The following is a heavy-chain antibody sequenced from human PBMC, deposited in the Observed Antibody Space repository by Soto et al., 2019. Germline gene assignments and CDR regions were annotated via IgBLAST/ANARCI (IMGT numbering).Heavy chain of an antibody. V-gene: IGHV1-46*03. J-gene: IGHJ5*02. CDR3: ARDWGGYCSGGSCQTNWFDP. CDR1: GYTFTSYA. Sequence: ASVKVSCKASGYTFTSYAMHWVRQAPGQGLEWMGIINPSGGSTSYAQKFQGRVTMTRDTSTSTVYMELSSLRSEDTAVYYCARDWGGYCSGGSCQTNWFDPWGQGTLVTVSS. CDR2: INPSGGST. D-gene: IGHD2-15*01.